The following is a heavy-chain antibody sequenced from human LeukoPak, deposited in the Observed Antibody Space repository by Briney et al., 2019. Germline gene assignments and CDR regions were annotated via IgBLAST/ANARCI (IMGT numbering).Heavy chain of an antibody. D-gene: IGHD6-6*01. V-gene: IGHV3-21*01. CDR3: ASIEYSSSHGYAFDI. Sequence: GGSLRLSCAASGFTFSSYSMNWVRQAPGKGLEWVSSISSSSSYIYYADSVKGRFTISRDNAKNSLYLQMNSLRAEDTAVYYCASIEYSSSHGYAFDIWGRGTMVTVSS. CDR2: ISSSSSYI. J-gene: IGHJ3*02. CDR1: GFTFSSYS.